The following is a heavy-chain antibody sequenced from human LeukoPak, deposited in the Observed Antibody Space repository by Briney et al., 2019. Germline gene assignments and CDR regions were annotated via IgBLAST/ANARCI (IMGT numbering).Heavy chain of an antibody. V-gene: IGHV3-64*01. Sequence: PGGSLRLSCAASGFSFSSFFMHWVRRAPGKGLEYVSGISANGGRTYYANSVKGRFTISRDNSKNTLYLHLGSLRPEDMAVYYCARGTRFITVAGTSLSFDPWGQGILVIVSS. CDR2: ISANGGRT. CDR1: GFSFSSFF. J-gene: IGHJ5*02. CDR3: ARGTRFITVAGTSLSFDP. D-gene: IGHD6-19*01.